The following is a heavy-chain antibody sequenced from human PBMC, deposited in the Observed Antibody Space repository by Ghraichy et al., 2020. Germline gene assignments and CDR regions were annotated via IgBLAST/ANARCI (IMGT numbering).Heavy chain of an antibody. J-gene: IGHJ6*02. D-gene: IGHD3-3*01. Sequence: ASVKVSCKASGYTFTGYYMHWVRQAPGQGLEWMGWINPNSGDTNYAQMLQGRVTMTRDTSISTAYMELSRLRSDDTAVYYCARGGSITVFGGVWGQGTTVTVSS. V-gene: IGHV1-2*02. CDR2: INPNSGDT. CDR3: ARGGSITVFGGV. CDR1: GYTFTGYY.